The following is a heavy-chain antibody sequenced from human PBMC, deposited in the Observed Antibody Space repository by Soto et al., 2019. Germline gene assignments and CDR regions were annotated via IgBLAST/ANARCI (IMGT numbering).Heavy chain of an antibody. D-gene: IGHD4-17*01. CDR3: ARRGSEVTTGGGALDM. V-gene: IGHV3-21*01. J-gene: IGHJ3*02. CDR2: ISIISTYI. Sequence: EVQLVESGGGLVKPGGSLRLSCVASRFRFSDYTMTWVRQTPGKALEWVSSISIISTYIYYGDSVKGRFTISRDNAKNSLYLQMNSLRVEDTAVYYCARRGSEVTTGGGALDMWGQGTTVTVSS. CDR1: RFRFSDYT.